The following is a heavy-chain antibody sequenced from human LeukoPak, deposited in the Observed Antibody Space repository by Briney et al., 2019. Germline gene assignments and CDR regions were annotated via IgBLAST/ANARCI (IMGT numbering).Heavy chain of an antibody. CDR3: ASSVAGTGGWFDP. CDR1: GFSFSSYW. J-gene: IGHJ5*02. D-gene: IGHD6-19*01. Sequence: GGSLRLSCAASGFSFSSYWMHWVRQAPGKGLVWFSRINSDGSSTSYADSVKGRFTISRDNAKNTLYLQMNSLRAEDTAVYYCASSVAGTGGWFDPWGQGTLVTVSS. CDR2: INSDGSST. V-gene: IGHV3-74*01.